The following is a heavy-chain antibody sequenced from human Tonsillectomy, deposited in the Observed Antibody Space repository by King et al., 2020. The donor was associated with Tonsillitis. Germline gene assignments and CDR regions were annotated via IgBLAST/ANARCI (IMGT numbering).Heavy chain of an antibody. J-gene: IGHJ5*02. D-gene: IGHD4-17*01. V-gene: IGHV1-2*02. CDR3: ARDGIYGDYVGWFGP. Sequence: GQLVQSGAEVKKPGASVKVSCKASGYTFTGYYMHWVRQAPGQGLEWMGWINPKSGGTNYAQKFQGRVTMTRDTSISTAYMELSRLRSDDTAVYYCARDGIYGDYVGWFGPWGQGTLVTVSS. CDR1: GYTFTGYY. CDR2: INPKSGGT.